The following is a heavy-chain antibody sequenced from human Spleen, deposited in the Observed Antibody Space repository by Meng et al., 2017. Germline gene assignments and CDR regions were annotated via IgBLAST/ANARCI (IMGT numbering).Heavy chain of an antibody. CDR3: AGQSPPVAVAVY. J-gene: IGHJ4*02. V-gene: IGHV1-58*01. Sequence: SVKVSCKASGFTFTSSAVQWVRQARGQRLEWIRWIVVGSGNTNYAQKFQERVTITRDMSTSTAYMELSSLRSEDTAVYYCAGQSPPVAVAVYWGQGTLVTVSS. D-gene: IGHD6-19*01. CDR1: GFTFTSSA. CDR2: IVVGSGNT.